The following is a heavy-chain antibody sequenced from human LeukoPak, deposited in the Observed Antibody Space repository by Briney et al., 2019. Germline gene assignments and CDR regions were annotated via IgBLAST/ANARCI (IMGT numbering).Heavy chain of an antibody. CDR3: ARGGYDYVWGSYY. CDR1: GGSFSGYY. CDR2: INHSGST. D-gene: IGHD3-16*01. J-gene: IGHJ4*02. Sequence: SETLSLTCAVYGGSFSGYYWSWIRQPPGKGLEWIGEINHSGSTNYNPSLKSRVTISVDTSKNQFSLKLSSVTAADTAVYYCARGGYDYVWGSYYWGQGTLVTVSS. V-gene: IGHV4-34*01.